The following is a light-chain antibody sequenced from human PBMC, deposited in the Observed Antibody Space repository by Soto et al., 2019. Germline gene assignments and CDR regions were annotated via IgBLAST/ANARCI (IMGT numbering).Light chain of an antibody. Sequence: IVLTQSPATLSLSPGDSATLSCKASQSVGKNYLGWFQQKPGQAPRLLIYNVFNRATGITDRFSGSGSGTDFTLTIRRLEPEDFAVYYCHQYAYAPLTFGGGTKVEIK. CDR3: HQYAYAPLT. V-gene: IGKV3-20*01. CDR2: NVF. CDR1: QSVGKNY. J-gene: IGKJ4*01.